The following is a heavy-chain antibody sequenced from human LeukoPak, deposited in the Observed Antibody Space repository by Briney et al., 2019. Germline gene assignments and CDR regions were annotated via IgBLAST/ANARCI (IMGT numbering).Heavy chain of an antibody. Sequence: GGTLRLSCAGSGFPFSIYGMNWVRQAPGKGLEWVSGISPGGGPTYYADSVKGRFTISRDDSKNTLYLQMNNLRAEDTAVYYCAKDGAWLRFDDWGQGILVTVSS. CDR3: AKDGAWLRFDD. CDR1: GFPFSIYG. J-gene: IGHJ4*02. V-gene: IGHV3-23*01. D-gene: IGHD5-12*01. CDR2: ISPGGGPT.